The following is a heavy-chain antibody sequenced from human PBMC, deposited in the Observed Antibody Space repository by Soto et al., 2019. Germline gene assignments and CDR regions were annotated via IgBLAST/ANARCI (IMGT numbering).Heavy chain of an antibody. CDR1: GGTFSSYA. CDR2: IIPIFGTA. J-gene: IGHJ5*02. Sequence: GASVKVSCKASGGTFSSYAISWVRQAPGQGLEWMGGIIPIFGTANYAQKFQGRVTITADESTSTAYMELSSLRSEDTAVYYCARGGTYYYDSSGYFLSWFDPWGQGTLVTVSS. V-gene: IGHV1-69*13. D-gene: IGHD3-22*01. CDR3: ARGGTYYYDSSGYFLSWFDP.